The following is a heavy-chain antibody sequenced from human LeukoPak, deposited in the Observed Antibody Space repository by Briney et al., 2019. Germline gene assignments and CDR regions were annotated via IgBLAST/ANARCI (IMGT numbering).Heavy chain of an antibody. D-gene: IGHD6-6*01. CDR3: ANWIGSSSRDY. V-gene: IGHV3-48*01. J-gene: IGHJ4*02. CDR2: ISSSSSTI. Sequence: PRGSLRLSCAASGFTFSSYSMNWVRQAPGKGLEWVSYISSSSSTIYYADSVKGRFTISRDNAKNSLYLQMDSLRAEDTAVYYCANWIGSSSRDYWGQGTLVTVSS. CDR1: GFTFSSYS.